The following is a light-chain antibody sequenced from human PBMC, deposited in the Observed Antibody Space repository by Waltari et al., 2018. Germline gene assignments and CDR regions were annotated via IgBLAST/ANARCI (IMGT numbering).Light chain of an antibody. J-gene: IGKJ3*01. CDR1: QSVNSRY. CDR2: GAS. V-gene: IGKV3-20*01. Sequence: EIVLTQSPGTLSLSPGERATPSCRASQSVNSRYLAWYQQKSGQAPRLLIQGASSRATGIPDRFSGSGSGTDFTLTISRLEPEDFAVYYCQQYGSSPPTGFGPGTKLDIK. CDR3: QQYGSSPPTG.